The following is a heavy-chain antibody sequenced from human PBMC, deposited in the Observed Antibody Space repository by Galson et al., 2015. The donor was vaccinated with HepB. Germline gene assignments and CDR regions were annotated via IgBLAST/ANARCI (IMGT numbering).Heavy chain of an antibody. CDR3: ARDLEYIFEVGHHYYGMDV. J-gene: IGHJ6*02. Sequence: SLRLSCAASGFTFSSYAMHWVRQAPGKGLEWVAVISYDGSNKYYADSVKGRFTISRDNSKNTLYLQMNSLRAEDTAVYYCARDLEYIFEVGHHYYGMDVWGQGTTVTVSS. D-gene: IGHD6-6*01. CDR1: GFTFSSYA. V-gene: IGHV3-30-3*01. CDR2: ISYDGSNK.